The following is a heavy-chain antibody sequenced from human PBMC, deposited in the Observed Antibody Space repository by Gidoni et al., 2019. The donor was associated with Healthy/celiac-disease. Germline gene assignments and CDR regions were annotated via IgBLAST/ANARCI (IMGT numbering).Heavy chain of an antibody. CDR3: AKAGIAARLGYYYYMDV. J-gene: IGHJ6*03. CDR1: GFAFGSYA. D-gene: IGHD6-6*01. Sequence: EVKLLESGGGMVQPGGSLRLSCAAHGFAFGSYAMRWVRQAPGKGLEWVSAISGSGGSTYYADSVKGRFTISRDNSKNTLYLQMNSLRAEDTAVYYCAKAGIAARLGYYYYMDVWGKGTTVTVSS. V-gene: IGHV3-23*01. CDR2: ISGSGGST.